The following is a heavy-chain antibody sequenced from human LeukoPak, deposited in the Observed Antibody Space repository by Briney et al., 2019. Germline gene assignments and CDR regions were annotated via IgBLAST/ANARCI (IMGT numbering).Heavy chain of an antibody. CDR2: ISGSGRST. V-gene: IGHV3-23*01. CDR1: GFTFSDYY. CDR3: LSYCSSTSCYEIEWFDP. Sequence: GGSLRLSCAASGFTFSDYYMSWIRQAPGKGLEWVSAISGSGRSTYYADSVKGRFTTSRDNSKNTLYLQRNSLRAEDTAVYYCLSYCSSTSCYEIEWFDPWGQGTLVTVSS. D-gene: IGHD2-2*01. J-gene: IGHJ5*02.